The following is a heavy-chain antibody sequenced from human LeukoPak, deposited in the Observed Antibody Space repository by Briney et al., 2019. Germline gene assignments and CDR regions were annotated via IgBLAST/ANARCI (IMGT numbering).Heavy chain of an antibody. D-gene: IGHD3-16*02. CDR2: IKTDGSIT. V-gene: IGHV3-74*01. Sequence: GGSLRLSCAASGFSFSVYWMHWVRQAPGKGPVWVSRIKTDGSITDYADFVKGRFTISRDNAKNTLYLQMNSLRAEDTAVYYCANTFPLLYYDYVWGSYQDSYFDYWGQGTLVTVSS. CDR3: ANTFPLLYYDYVWGSYQDSYFDY. CDR1: GFSFSVYW. J-gene: IGHJ4*02.